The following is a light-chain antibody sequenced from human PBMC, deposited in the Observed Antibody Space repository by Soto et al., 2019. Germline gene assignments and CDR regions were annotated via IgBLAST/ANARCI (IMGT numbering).Light chain of an antibody. Sequence: DIQMTHSPSSLSASVLYIVTIPFRSSQSITRSLNLYQQKPGKAPKLLIYAASSLQSGVPSRFSGSGSGTAFTFTISSLQPEDIATYYCQKYDNLLLNFGGGTKVDIK. CDR1: QSITRS. J-gene: IGKJ4*01. CDR2: AAS. V-gene: IGKV1-33*01. CDR3: QKYDNLLLN.